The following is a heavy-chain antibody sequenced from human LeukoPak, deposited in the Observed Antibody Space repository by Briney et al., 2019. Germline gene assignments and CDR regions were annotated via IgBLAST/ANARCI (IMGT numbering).Heavy chain of an antibody. CDR3: ARGYSSSFDY. CDR1: GGSISSYY. Sequence: SETLSLTCTVSGGSISSYYWSWIRQPPGKGLEWIGYIYYSGSTNYNPSLKSRVTISVDTSKNQFSLKLSSVTAADTAVYYCARGYSSSFDYWGQGTLVTVSS. V-gene: IGHV4-59*01. CDR2: IYYSGST. J-gene: IGHJ4*02. D-gene: IGHD6-13*01.